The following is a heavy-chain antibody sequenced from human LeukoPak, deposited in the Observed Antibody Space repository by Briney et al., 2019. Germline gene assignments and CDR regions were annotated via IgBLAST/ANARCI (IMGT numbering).Heavy chain of an antibody. CDR3: ARHGVAADPYYFDY. CDR2: IYYSGST. D-gene: IGHD6-13*01. J-gene: IGHJ4*02. Sequence: SETLSLTCTVSGGSISSGDYYWSWIRQPPGKGLEWIGYIYYSGSTNYNPSLKSRVTISVDTSKNQFSLKLSSVTAADTAVYYCARHGVAADPYYFDYWGQGTLVTVSS. CDR1: GGSISSGDYY. V-gene: IGHV4-61*08.